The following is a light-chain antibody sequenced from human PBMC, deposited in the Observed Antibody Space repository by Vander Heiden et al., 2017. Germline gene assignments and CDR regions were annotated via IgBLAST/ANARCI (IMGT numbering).Light chain of an antibody. V-gene: IGKV1-16*02. CDR2: AAS. CDR1: QGISNY. J-gene: IGKJ4*01. CDR3: QQDNSYPLT. Sequence: DIQMTQSPSSLSASVGDRVTITCRASQGISNYLAWFQQKPGKAPKSLMYAASSLQSGVPSQSSGSGSGSAFTLTISSLLLTAFPTYSCQQDNSYPLTFGGGTKVEIK.